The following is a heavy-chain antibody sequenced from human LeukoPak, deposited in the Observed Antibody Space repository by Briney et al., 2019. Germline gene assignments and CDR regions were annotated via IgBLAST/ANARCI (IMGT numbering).Heavy chain of an antibody. CDR3: ARELNPYYFDY. J-gene: IGHJ4*02. V-gene: IGHV4-61*02. Sequence: SQTLSLTCTVSGGSISSGSYYWSWIRQPAGKGLEWIGRIYTSGSTNYNPSLKSRVTISVDTSKNQFSLKLSSVTAADTAVYYCARELNPYYFDYWGQGTLVTVSS. CDR1: GGSISSGSYY. D-gene: IGHD1-14*01. CDR2: IYTSGST.